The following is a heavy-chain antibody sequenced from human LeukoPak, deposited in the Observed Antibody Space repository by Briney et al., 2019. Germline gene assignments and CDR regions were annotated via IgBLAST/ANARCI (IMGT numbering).Heavy chain of an antibody. CDR3: ARESSGWTKAFDY. J-gene: IGHJ4*02. CDR2: IYYSGST. CDR1: GGSISSGGYY. Sequence: PSETPSLTCTVSGGSISSGGYYWSWIRQHPGKGLEWIGYIYYSGSTYYNPSLKSRVTISVDTSKNQFSLKLSSVTAADTAVYYCARESSGWTKAFDYWGQGTLVTVSS. D-gene: IGHD6-19*01. V-gene: IGHV4-31*03.